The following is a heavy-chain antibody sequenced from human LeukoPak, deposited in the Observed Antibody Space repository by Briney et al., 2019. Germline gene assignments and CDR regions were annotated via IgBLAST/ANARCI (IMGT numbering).Heavy chain of an antibody. V-gene: IGHV1-69*04. D-gene: IGHD5-18*01. CDR1: VGTFSSYA. Sequence: ASVKVSCKASVGTFSSYAISWVRQAPGQGLEWMGRIIPILGIANYAQKFQGRVTITADKSTSTAYMELSSLRSEDTAVYYCASLVDTAMVIAFDIWGQGTMVTVSS. CDR2: IIPILGIA. CDR3: ASLVDTAMVIAFDI. J-gene: IGHJ3*02.